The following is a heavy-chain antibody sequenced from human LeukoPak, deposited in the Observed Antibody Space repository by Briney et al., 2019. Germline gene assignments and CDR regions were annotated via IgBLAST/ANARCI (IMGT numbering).Heavy chain of an antibody. CDR1: GFTFSSYE. D-gene: IGHD3-10*01. CDR2: ISSSDSIM. Sequence: PGGSLRLSCAASGFTFSSYEMNWVRQAPGKGLEWVSYISSSDSIMYYADSVKGRFTISRDNAKNSVYLQMNSLRAEDTAVYYCARLAIRRGYYFDYWGQGTLVTVSS. CDR3: ARLAIRRGYYFDY. V-gene: IGHV3-48*03. J-gene: IGHJ4*02.